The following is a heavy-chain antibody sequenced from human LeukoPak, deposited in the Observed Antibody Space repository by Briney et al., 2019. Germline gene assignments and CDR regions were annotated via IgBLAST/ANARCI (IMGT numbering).Heavy chain of an antibody. Sequence: SQTLSLTCTVSGGSISSGGYYWSWIRQHPGKGLEWIGCIYYSGSTYYNPSLKSRVTISVDTSKNQFSLKLSSVTAADTAVYYCARDRRGTYYYGSGSYYYYYGMDVWGQGTTVTVSS. CDR1: GGSISSGGYY. CDR3: ARDRRGTYYYGSGSYYYYYGMDV. D-gene: IGHD3-10*01. CDR2: IYYSGST. V-gene: IGHV4-31*03. J-gene: IGHJ6*02.